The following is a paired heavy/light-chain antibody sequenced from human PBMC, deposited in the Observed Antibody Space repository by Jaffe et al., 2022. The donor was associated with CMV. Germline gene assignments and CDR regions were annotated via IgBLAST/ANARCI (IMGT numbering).Heavy chain of an antibody. D-gene: IGHD6-19*01. CDR3: ARGGSGWSLDY. Sequence: QVQLVQSGAEVKKPGASVKVSCKASGYTLSNHGISWVRQAPGQGLEWMGWVSTYNGNTNYIQEFQGRVTMTTDTSTNTAYMELRSLLSDDTAVYYCARGGSGWSLDYWGQGTLVTVPS. CDR1: GYTLSNHG. CDR2: VSTYNGNT. V-gene: IGHV1-18*01. J-gene: IGHJ4*02.
Light chain of an antibody. CDR2: EVS. CDR3: NSYAGSNNLRV. Sequence: QSGLTQPPSASGSPGQSVTISCTGTSSDVGGYNYVSWYQQHPGKAPKLMIYEVSKRPSGVPDRFSGSKSGNTASLTVSGLQAEDEADYYCNSYAGSNNLRVFGGGTKLTVL. J-gene: IGLJ3*02. CDR1: SSDVGGYNY. V-gene: IGLV2-8*01.